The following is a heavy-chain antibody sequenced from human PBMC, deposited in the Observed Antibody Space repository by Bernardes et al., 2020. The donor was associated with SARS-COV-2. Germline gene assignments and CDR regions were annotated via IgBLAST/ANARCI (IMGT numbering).Heavy chain of an antibody. Sequence: ASVKVSCKTSGYTFIDYHIHWVRQAPGQGLEWMGWIYPNSGATEYSQKFRGRVTMTRDTSIATAYMDLKSLTSDDTALYYCASVTWSQRDGFDVWGQGTMVTVSS. CDR1: GYTFIDYH. D-gene: IGHD1-26*01. V-gene: IGHV1-2*02. CDR3: ASVTWSQRDGFDV. CDR2: IYPNSGAT. J-gene: IGHJ3*01.